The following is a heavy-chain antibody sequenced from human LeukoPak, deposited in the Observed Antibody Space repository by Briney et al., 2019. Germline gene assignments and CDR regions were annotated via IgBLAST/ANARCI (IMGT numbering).Heavy chain of an antibody. D-gene: IGHD3-22*01. CDR2: INPNSGGT. V-gene: IGHV1-2*02. J-gene: IGHJ4*02. Sequence: ASVKVSCKASGYTFTGYYMHWVRQAPGQGLEWMGWINPNSGGTNYAQKFQGRVTMTRDTSISTAYMELSRLRSDDTAVYYCARVMYYDSSGYFHNFDYWGQGTLVTVSS. CDR1: GYTFTGYY. CDR3: ARVMYYDSSGYFHNFDY.